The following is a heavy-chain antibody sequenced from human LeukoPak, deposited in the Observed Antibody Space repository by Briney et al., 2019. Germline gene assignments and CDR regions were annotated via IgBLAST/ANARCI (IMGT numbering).Heavy chain of an antibody. D-gene: IGHD4-17*01. CDR2: IYDSGST. V-gene: IGHV4-39*01. Sequence: SETLSLTCTVSGGSIRSSYYYWGWIRQPPGKGLEWIGSIYDSGSTYYNPSLKSRVTISVDTSKNQFSLKLSSVTAADTAVYYCASTWDDYGDYPTDYWGQGTLVTVSS. CDR3: ASTWDDYGDYPTDY. J-gene: IGHJ4*02. CDR1: GGSIRSSYYY.